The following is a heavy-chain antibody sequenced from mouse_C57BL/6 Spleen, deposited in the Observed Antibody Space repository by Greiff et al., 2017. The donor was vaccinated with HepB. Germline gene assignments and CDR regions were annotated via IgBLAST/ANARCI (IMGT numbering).Heavy chain of an antibody. CDR3: ARSKSWYFDV. J-gene: IGHJ1*03. V-gene: IGHV1-4*01. CDR2: INPSSGYT. Sequence: VQLQQSGAELARPGASVKMSCKASGYTFTSYTMHWVKQRPGRGLEWIGYINPSSGYTKYNQKFKDKATLTADKSSSTAYMQLSSLTSEDSAVYYCARSKSWYFDVWGTGTTVTVSS. CDR1: GYTFTSYT.